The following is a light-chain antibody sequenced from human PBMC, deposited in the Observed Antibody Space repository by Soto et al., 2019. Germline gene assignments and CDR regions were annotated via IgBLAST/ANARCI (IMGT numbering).Light chain of an antibody. CDR1: QGISSA. CDR2: DAS. Sequence: ALQLTQSPSSLSASVGDRVTITCRASQGISSALAWYQQKPGKAPKLLIYDASSLESGVPSRFSGSGSGTDFTLTISSLQPEDFATYYCQQFNSYPFLFGQGTRLEIK. J-gene: IGKJ5*01. CDR3: QQFNSYPFL. V-gene: IGKV1-13*02.